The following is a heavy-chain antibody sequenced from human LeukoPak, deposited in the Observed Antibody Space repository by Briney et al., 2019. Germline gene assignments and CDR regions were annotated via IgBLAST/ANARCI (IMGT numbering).Heavy chain of an antibody. Sequence: SETLSLTCAVYGGSFSGYYWSWIRQPPGKGLEWIGEINHSGSTNYNPSLKSRVTISVDTSKNQFSLKLSSVTAADTAVYYCARGRHYYGSGPYMDAWGKGTTVTVSS. CDR1: GGSFSGYY. V-gene: IGHV4-34*01. J-gene: IGHJ6*03. CDR2: INHSGST. D-gene: IGHD3-10*01. CDR3: ARGRHYYGSGPYMDA.